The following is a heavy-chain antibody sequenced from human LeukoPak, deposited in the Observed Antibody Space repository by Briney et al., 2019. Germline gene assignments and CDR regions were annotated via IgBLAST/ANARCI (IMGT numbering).Heavy chain of an antibody. CDR1: GYTFTSYD. V-gene: IGHV1-8*01. CDR3: AIRTPVDIVATLGERVKKGLDY. CDR2: MNPNSGNT. D-gene: IGHD5-12*01. J-gene: IGHJ4*02. Sequence: ASVKVFYKASGYTFTSYDINWLPHATGQGLEWMGWMNPNSGNTGYAQKFQGRVTMTRNTSMSTAYLELSSLRSEDTAVYYCAIRTPVDIVATLGERVKKGLDYWGQGTLVTVSS.